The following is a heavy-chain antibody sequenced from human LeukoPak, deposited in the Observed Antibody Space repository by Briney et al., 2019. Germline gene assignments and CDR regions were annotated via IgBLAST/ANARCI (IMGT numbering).Heavy chain of an antibody. CDR1: GFTFSNYG. CDR3: ATNWFDP. J-gene: IGHJ5*02. Sequence: GGSLRLSCAAPGFTFSNYGMSWVRQAPGKGLEWVSSISGSGGSTYYADSVKGRFTISRDNSRNTLWLQMNSLRGEDTAVYYCATNWFDPWGQGTLVTVSS. CDR2: ISGSGGST. V-gene: IGHV3-23*01.